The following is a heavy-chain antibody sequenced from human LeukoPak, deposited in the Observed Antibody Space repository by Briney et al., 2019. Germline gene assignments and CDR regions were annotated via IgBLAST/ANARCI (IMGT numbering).Heavy chain of an antibody. Sequence: GGSLRLSCAASGFTFSSYSMNWVRQAPGKGLEWVSSISSSSSYIYYADSVKGRFTISRDNAKNSLYLQMNSLRAEDTAVYYCARQEMGATYFDYWGQGTLVTVSS. D-gene: IGHD1-26*01. CDR2: ISSSSSYI. CDR3: ARQEMGATYFDY. CDR1: GFTFSSYS. J-gene: IGHJ4*02. V-gene: IGHV3-21*01.